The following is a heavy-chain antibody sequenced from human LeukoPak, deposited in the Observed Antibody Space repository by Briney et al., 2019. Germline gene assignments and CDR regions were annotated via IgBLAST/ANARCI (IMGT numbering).Heavy chain of an antibody. CDR3: ARALIVVVPAAIGGYYYYGMDV. V-gene: IGHV4-34*01. D-gene: IGHD2-2*02. CDR1: GESFSGYY. J-gene: IGHJ6*02. Sequence: SETLSLTCAVYGESFSGYYWSWIRQPPGKGLEWIGEINHSGSTNYHPSLKSRVTISVDTSKNQFSLKLSSVTAADTAVYYCARALIVVVPAAIGGYYYYGMDVWGQGTTVTVSS. CDR2: INHSGST.